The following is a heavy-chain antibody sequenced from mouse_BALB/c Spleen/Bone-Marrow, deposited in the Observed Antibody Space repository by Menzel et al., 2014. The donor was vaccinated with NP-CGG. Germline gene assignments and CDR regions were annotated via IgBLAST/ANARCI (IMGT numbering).Heavy chain of an antibody. CDR1: GFNIKDTY. J-gene: IGHJ2*01. V-gene: IGHV14-3*02. CDR3: TRRGFDF. Sequence: VQLQQSGAVLVKPGASVKLSCTASGFNIKDTYIHWVKRRPEQGLEWIGRIDPENGNIKYDPKFQVKATITADTSSNTAYLQLSSLTSEDTAVYYCTRRGFDFWGQGTTLTVSS. CDR2: IDPENGNI.